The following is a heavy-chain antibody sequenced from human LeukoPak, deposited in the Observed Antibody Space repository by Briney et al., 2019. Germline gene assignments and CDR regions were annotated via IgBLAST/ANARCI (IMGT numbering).Heavy chain of an antibody. Sequence: GGSLRLSCAASGFTFSSYGMHWVRQAPGKGLEWVAVIWYDGSNKYYAVSVKGRFTISRDNSKNTLYLQMNSLRAEDTAVYYCAKGAYSSGPNWFDPWGQGTLVTVSS. J-gene: IGHJ5*02. CDR1: GFTFSSYG. D-gene: IGHD6-19*01. CDR3: AKGAYSSGPNWFDP. CDR2: IWYDGSNK. V-gene: IGHV3-33*06.